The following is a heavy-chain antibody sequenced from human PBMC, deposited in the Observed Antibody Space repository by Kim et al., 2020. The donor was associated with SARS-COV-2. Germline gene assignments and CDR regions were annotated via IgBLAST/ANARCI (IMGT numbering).Heavy chain of an antibody. Sequence: GESLKISCKGSGYSFTSYWIGWVRQMPGKGLEWMGIIYPGDSDTRYSPSFQGQVTISADKSISTAYLQWSSLKASDTAMYYCASWPRVYDSSGYGAFDIWGQGTMVTVSS. V-gene: IGHV5-51*01. CDR3: ASWPRVYDSSGYGAFDI. D-gene: IGHD3-22*01. CDR2: IYPGDSDT. CDR1: GYSFTSYW. J-gene: IGHJ3*02.